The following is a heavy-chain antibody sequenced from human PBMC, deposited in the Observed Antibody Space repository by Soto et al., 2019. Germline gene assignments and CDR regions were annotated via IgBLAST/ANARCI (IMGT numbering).Heavy chain of an antibody. CDR3: ARLDSSGYYARLWYFDL. V-gene: IGHV5-51*01. CDR2: IYPGDSDT. D-gene: IGHD3-22*01. J-gene: IGHJ2*01. CDR1: GYSFTSYW. Sequence: GESLKISCKGSGYSFTSYWIGWVRQMPGKGLEWMGIIYPGDSDTRYSPSFQGQVTISADKSISTAYLQWSSLKASDTAMYYCARLDSSGYYARLWYFDLWGRGTLVTVSS.